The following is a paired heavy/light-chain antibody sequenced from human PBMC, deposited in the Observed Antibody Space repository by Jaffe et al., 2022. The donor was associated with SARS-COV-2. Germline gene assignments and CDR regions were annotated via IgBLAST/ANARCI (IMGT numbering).Heavy chain of an antibody. Sequence: QVQLVESGGGVVQPGRSLRLSCAASGFTFSSYAMHWVRQAPGKGLEWVAVISYDGSNKYYADSVKGRFTISRDNSKNTLYLQMNSLRAEDTAVYYCAREGVVVVAATKYVGSKGFDYWGQGTLVTVSS. D-gene: IGHD2-15*01. J-gene: IGHJ4*02. CDR3: AREGVVVVAATKYVGSKGFDY. CDR2: ISYDGSNK. CDR1: GFTFSSYA. V-gene: IGHV3-30-3*01.
Light chain of an antibody. J-gene: IGLJ2*01. CDR1: ALPKQY. CDR3: QSADSSGTSVV. CDR2: KDS. Sequence: SYELTQPPSVSVSPGQTARITCSGDALPKQYAYWYQQKPGQAPVLVIYKDSERPSGIPERFSGSSSGTTVTLTISGVQAEDEADYYCQSADSSGTSVVFGGGTKLTVL. V-gene: IGLV3-25*03.